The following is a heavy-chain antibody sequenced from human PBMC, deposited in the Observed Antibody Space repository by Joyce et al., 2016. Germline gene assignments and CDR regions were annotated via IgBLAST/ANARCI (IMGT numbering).Heavy chain of an antibody. Sequence: RLSCAASGFTFSRHAMNWVRQAPGKGLGWVSSIFASGDSTFYADSVKGRFTISRDNSKNTVYLQMNSLRVEDTAVYFCAKDRTETPLAYWHFELWGRGTLVTVSS. D-gene: IGHD1/OR15-1a*01. CDR2: IFASGDST. J-gene: IGHJ2*01. CDR1: GFTFSRHA. CDR3: AKDRTETPLAYWHFEL. V-gene: IGHV3-23*01.